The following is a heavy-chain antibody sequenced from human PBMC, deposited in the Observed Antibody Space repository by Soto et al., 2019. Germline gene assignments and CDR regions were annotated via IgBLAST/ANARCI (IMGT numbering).Heavy chain of an antibody. CDR2: IDHGGST. J-gene: IGHJ6*02. V-gene: IGHV4-34*01. CDR1: GGSFSGYY. D-gene: IGHD3-10*01. CDR3: ARGSLYDSGSYYPFSLKTIKYYNGLDV. Sequence: TSETLSLTCDIYGGSFSGYYCSWIRQLPGKGLEWIGEIDHGGSTKYNPSLKSRVTMSLDTSKSHFSLSLSSVTAADTAVYYCARGSLYDSGSYYPFSLKTIKYYNGLDVWGQGTTVTVSS.